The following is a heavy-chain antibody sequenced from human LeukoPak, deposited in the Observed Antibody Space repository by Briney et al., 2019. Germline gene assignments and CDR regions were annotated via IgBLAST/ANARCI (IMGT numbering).Heavy chain of an antibody. J-gene: IGHJ3*02. V-gene: IGHV3-9*01. CDR3: AKPSSGYLIASGAFDI. CDR1: GFTFEDYA. D-gene: IGHD3-22*01. Sequence: GRSLRLSGAASGFTFEDYAMHWVRQAPGKGLEWVSGITWSSGSTAYADSVKGRFTISRDNAKNSLYLQMNSLRPEDTALYYCAKPSSGYLIASGAFDIWGQGTMVTVSS. CDR2: ITWSSGST.